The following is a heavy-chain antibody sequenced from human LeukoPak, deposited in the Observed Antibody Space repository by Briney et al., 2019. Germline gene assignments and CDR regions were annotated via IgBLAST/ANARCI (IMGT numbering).Heavy chain of an antibody. Sequence: ASVKVSCKASGYTFTGYYMHWVRQAPGQGLEWMGWINPNSGGTNYAQKFQGRVTMTRDTSISTAYMELSRLRSDDTAVYYCARAQGYYDILTGYRPPREIDYWGQGTLVTVSS. CDR2: INPNSGGT. CDR1: GYTFTGYY. J-gene: IGHJ4*02. D-gene: IGHD3-9*01. V-gene: IGHV1-2*02. CDR3: ARAQGYYDILTGYRPPREIDY.